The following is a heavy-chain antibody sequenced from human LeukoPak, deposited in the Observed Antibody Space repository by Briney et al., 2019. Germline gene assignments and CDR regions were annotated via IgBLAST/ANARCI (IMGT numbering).Heavy chain of an antibody. J-gene: IGHJ4*02. CDR2: ISGSGGST. V-gene: IGHV3-23*01. Sequence: GGSLRLSCAASGFTFSSYAMSWVRQAPGKGLEWVSAISGSGGSTYYADSVKGRFTISRDNSKNTLYLQMNTLRVEDRAVYYCAKENPVGGTNYFDYWGQGILVTVAS. D-gene: IGHD1-26*01. CDR1: GFTFSSYA. CDR3: AKENPVGGTNYFDY.